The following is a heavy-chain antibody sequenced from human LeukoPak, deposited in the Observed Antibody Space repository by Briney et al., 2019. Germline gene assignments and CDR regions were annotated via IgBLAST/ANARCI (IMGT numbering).Heavy chain of an antibody. J-gene: IGHJ4*02. D-gene: IGHD6-13*01. Sequence: GGSLRLSCAASGFTFSSYAMSWVRQAPGKGLEWVSAISGSGGTTYYADSVKGRFTISRDNSKNTLYLQMNSLRAEDTAVYYCAKDLDSSSWLVRFDYWGQGTLVTVSS. V-gene: IGHV3-23*01. CDR2: ISGSGGTT. CDR1: GFTFSSYA. CDR3: AKDLDSSSWLVRFDY.